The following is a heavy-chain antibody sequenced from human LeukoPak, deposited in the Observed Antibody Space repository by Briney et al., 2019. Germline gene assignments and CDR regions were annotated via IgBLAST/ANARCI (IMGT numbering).Heavy chain of an antibody. CDR3: AKGIVVVPAAIQGGYYYYMDV. D-gene: IGHD2-2*02. Sequence: PSETLSLTCTVSGGSISSGSYYWSWIRQPAGKGLEWIGRIYTSGSTNYNPSLKSRVTISVDTSKNQFSLKLSSVTAADTAVYYCAKGIVVVPAAIQGGYYYYMDVWGKGTTVTVSS. CDR1: GGSISSGSYY. CDR2: IYTSGST. V-gene: IGHV4-61*02. J-gene: IGHJ6*03.